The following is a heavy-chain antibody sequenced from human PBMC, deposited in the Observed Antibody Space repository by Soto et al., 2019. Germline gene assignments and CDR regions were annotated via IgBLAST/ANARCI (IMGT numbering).Heavy chain of an antibody. D-gene: IGHD5-12*01. V-gene: IGHV3-15*07. CDR3: TTDLEDGYIIDY. CDR2: IKSKTDGGTA. Sequence: GGSLRLSCAASGFTFSNAWMNWVRQAPGKGLEWVGRIKSKTDGGTADYAAPVKGRFTISRDDSKNTLYLQMNSLKTEDTAVYYCTTDLEDGYIIDYWGQGTLVTVSS. CDR1: GFTFSNAW. J-gene: IGHJ4*02.